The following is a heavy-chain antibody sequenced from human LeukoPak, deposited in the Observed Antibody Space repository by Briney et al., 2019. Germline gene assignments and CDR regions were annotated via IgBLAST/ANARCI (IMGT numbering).Heavy chain of an antibody. CDR2: INIDGSST. D-gene: IGHD7-27*01. V-gene: IGHV3-74*01. J-gene: IGHJ4*02. Sequence: GGSPRLSCAASGFTSSNYWMHWVRQAPGKGLVWVSRINIDGSSTNNADSVKGRFTISRDNAKNTLYLQMNSLRAEDTAVYYCAREITTNGGRYFDYWGQGTLVTVSS. CDR3: AREITTNGGRYFDY. CDR1: GFTSSNYW.